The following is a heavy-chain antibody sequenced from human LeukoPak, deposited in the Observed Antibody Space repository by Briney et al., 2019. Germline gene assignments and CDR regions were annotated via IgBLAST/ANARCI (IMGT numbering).Heavy chain of an antibody. V-gene: IGHV3-33*01. CDR3: ARGDYYGSPFDY. CDR1: GFTFSSYG. D-gene: IGHD3-10*01. J-gene: IGHJ4*02. CDR2: IWYDGSNK. Sequence: GGSLRLSCAASGFTFSSYGMHWVRQAPGKGLEWVAVIWYDGSNKYYADSVQGRFTISRDNSRTTLYLQMNSLRAEDTAVYYCARGDYYGSPFDYWGQGTLVTVSS.